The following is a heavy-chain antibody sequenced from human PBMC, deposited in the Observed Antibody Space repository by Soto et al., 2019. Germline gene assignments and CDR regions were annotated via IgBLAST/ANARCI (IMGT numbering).Heavy chain of an antibody. D-gene: IGHD6-13*01. CDR2: ISGSGGST. CDR1: GFTFSSYA. V-gene: IGHV3-23*01. CDR3: AKEIAAAGTIVEYFQH. J-gene: IGHJ1*01. Sequence: GGSLRLSCAASGFTFSSYAMSWVRQAPGKGLEWVSAISGSGGSTYYADSVKGRFTISRDNSKNTLYLQMNSLRAEDTAVYYCAKEIAAAGTIVEYFQHWGQGTLVTVSS.